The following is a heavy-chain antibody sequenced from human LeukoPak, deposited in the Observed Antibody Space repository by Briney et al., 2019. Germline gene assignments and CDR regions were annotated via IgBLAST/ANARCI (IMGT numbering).Heavy chain of an antibody. Sequence: GGSLRLSCTASGFTFGDYAMSWFRQAPGKGLEWVGFIRSKAYGGTTEYAASVKGRFTISRDDSKSIAYLQMNSLKTEDTAVYYCTRGGYYDSSGYPFDYWGQGTLVTVSS. CDR3: TRGGYYDSSGYPFDY. J-gene: IGHJ4*02. CDR1: GFTFGDYA. CDR2: IRSKAYGGTT. D-gene: IGHD3-22*01. V-gene: IGHV3-49*03.